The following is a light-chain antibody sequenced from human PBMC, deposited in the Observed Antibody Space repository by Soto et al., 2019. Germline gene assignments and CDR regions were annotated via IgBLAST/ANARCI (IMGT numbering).Light chain of an antibody. Sequence: QSVLTQPASVSGSPGQSITISCTGTSSDVGTYKYVSWYQQLPGKAPKLMIYEVSNRPSGVSNRFSGSKSGNTASLTISELQAEHEADYYCSSYTSRSTPVFGGGTKLTVL. CDR3: SSYTSRSTPV. V-gene: IGLV2-14*01. CDR2: EVS. CDR1: SSDVGTYKY. J-gene: IGLJ2*01.